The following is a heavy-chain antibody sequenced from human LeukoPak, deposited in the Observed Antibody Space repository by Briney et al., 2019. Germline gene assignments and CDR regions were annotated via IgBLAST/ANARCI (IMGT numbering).Heavy chain of an antibody. CDR1: GGSISSGGYS. V-gene: IGHV4-30-2*01. CDR2: IYHSGST. Sequence: SETLSLTCAVSGGSISSGGYSWSWLRQPPGKGLEWIGYIYHSGSTYYNPSLKSRVTISVDRSKNQYSLKLSSVTAADTAVYYCARAPRSGYRFDYWGQGTLVTVSS. J-gene: IGHJ4*02. D-gene: IGHD3-22*01. CDR3: ARAPRSGYRFDY.